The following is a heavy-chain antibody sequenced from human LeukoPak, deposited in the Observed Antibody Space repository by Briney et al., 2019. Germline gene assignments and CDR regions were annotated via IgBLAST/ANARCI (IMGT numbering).Heavy chain of an antibody. J-gene: IGHJ4*02. CDR2: INPSSGST. V-gene: IGHV1-46*01. CDR1: GYTFTSYY. Sequence: GASVKVSCKASGYTFTSYYMHWVRQAPGQGLEWMGIINPSSGSTSYAQKFQGRVTMTRGTSTSTVHMELSSLRSEDTAVYYCARGSGIAVIYWGQGTLVTVSS. CDR3: ARGSGIAVIY. D-gene: IGHD6-19*01.